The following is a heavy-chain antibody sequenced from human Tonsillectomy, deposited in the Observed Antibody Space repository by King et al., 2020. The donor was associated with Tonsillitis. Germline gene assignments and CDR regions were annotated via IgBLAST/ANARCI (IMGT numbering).Heavy chain of an antibody. Sequence: VQLVESGAEVKKPGESLRISCKGFGYTFTSFWIGWVRQMPGKGLDWMGIVYPGDSDTRYSPSFQGQVTISADKSITTAYLQWSRLKASDTAMYYCARLGPYDSSGYYYLWGQGTLVTVSS. J-gene: IGHJ4*02. CDR3: ARLGPYDSSGYYYL. D-gene: IGHD3-22*01. CDR2: VYPGDSDT. CDR1: GYTFTSFW. V-gene: IGHV5-51*01.